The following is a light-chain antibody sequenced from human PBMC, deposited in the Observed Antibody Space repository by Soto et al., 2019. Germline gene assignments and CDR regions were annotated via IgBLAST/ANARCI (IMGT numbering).Light chain of an antibody. CDR2: GAS. J-gene: IGKJ4*01. CDR3: QQYNNWPALT. Sequence: EIVMTQSPAPLSVSPGARATLSCRASQSVSSNLAWYQQKPGQAPRLLIYGASTRATGIPARFSGSGSGTEFTLTISSLQSEDFAVYYCQQYNNWPALTCGGGTKVEIK. CDR1: QSVSSN. V-gene: IGKV3-15*01.